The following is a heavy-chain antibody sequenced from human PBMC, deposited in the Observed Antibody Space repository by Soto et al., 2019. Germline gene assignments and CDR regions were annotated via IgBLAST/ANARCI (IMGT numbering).Heavy chain of an antibody. CDR2: VNHNGRN. CDR1: GGSLCGYL. V-gene: IGHV4-34*01. Sequence: SDTLSLTSPVYGGSLCGYLWNWNRQSPAEGLEWIGQVNHNGRNNYNPSLKSPVTGEMDMSKNQFSLKLTSVAAADTAVYYCARGGSSDWQVAYDFWGQGTMVT. D-gene: IGHD6-19*01. J-gene: IGHJ3*01. CDR3: ARGGSSDWQVAYDF.